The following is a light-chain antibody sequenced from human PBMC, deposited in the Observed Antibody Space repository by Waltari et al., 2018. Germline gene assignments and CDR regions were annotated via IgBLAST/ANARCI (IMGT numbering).Light chain of an antibody. Sequence: QSALIQPPSVSGSPGQSVAIYFTGTSSDIGSYNFVSWYQQFPGTAPKLLIYEFTNRPSGVPDRFSGSKSGYTASLAISGLQPEDEADYYCSSYTTSSTVIFGGGTKLTVL. J-gene: IGLJ2*01. CDR2: EFT. CDR1: SSDIGSYNF. V-gene: IGLV2-18*02. CDR3: SSYTTSSTVI.